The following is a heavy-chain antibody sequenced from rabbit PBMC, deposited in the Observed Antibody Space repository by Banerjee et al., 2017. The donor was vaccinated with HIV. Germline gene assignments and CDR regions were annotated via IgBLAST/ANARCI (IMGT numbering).Heavy chain of an antibody. V-gene: IGHV1S40*01. Sequence: QSLQESGGGLFQPGGSLALTCKASGIDFSSYYYMCWVRQAPGKGLEWIACIYAGDGNTYYASWAKGRFTISKTSSTTVTLQMTSLTAADTASYFCARDLAGVIGWNFGLWGPGTLVTVS. D-gene: IGHD4-1*01. CDR2: IYAGDGNT. CDR1: GIDFSSYYY. CDR3: ARDLAGVIGWNFGL. J-gene: IGHJ4*01.